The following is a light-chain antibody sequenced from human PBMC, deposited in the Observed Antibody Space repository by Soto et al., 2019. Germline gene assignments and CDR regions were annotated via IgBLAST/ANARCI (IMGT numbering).Light chain of an antibody. CDR1: QSVSGRY. CDR3: QQYGSSPRT. CDR2: GAS. V-gene: IGKV3-20*01. J-gene: IGKJ1*01. Sequence: EIVLTQSPGTLSLSPGERATLSCRASQSVSGRYLAWYQQKPGQAPRPLIYGASSRATGIPDRFSGSGSGTDFTLTISRLEPEDFAVYYCQQYGSSPRTFSQGTKVEIK.